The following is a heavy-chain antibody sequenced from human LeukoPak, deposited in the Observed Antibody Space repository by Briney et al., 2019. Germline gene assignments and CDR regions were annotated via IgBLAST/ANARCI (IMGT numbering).Heavy chain of an antibody. V-gene: IGHV3-7*04. CDR1: GFTFSSYW. D-gene: IGHD5-24*01. J-gene: IGHJ4*02. CDR3: ARGLRWLQYRGYYFDY. Sequence: GGSLRLSCAASGFTFSSYWMSWVRQAPGKGLEWVANIKQDGSEKYYVDSVKGRFTISRDNAKNSLYLQMNSLRAEDTAVYYCARGLRWLQYRGYYFDYWGQGTLVTVSS. CDR2: IKQDGSEK.